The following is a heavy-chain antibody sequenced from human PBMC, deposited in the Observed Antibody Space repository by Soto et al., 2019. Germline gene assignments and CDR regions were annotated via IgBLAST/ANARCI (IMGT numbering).Heavy chain of an antibody. V-gene: IGHV3-30*18. CDR2: ISYDGSNK. CDR1: GFTFSSYG. Sequence: GGSLRLSCAASGFTFSSYGMHWVRQAPGKGLEWVAVISYDGSNKYYADSVKGRFTISRDNSKNTLYLQMNSLRAEDTAVYYCAKDLTDIVVVPAARANFYYYGMDVWGQGTTVTVSS. J-gene: IGHJ6*02. CDR3: AKDLTDIVVVPAARANFYYYGMDV. D-gene: IGHD2-2*01.